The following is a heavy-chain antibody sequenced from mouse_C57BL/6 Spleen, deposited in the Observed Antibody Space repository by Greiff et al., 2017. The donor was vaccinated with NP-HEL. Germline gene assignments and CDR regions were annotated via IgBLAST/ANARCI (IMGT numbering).Heavy chain of an antibody. J-gene: IGHJ2*01. V-gene: IGHV1-22*01. CDR1: GYTFTDYN. CDR3: ALDSSGPLDY. CDR2: INPNNGGT. D-gene: IGHD3-2*02. Sequence: EVKLQESGPELVKPGASVKMSCKASGYTFTDYNMHWVKQSHGKSLEWIGYINPNNGGTSYNQKFKGKATLTVNKSSSTAYMELRSLTSEDSAVYYCALDSSGPLDYWGQGTTLTVSS.